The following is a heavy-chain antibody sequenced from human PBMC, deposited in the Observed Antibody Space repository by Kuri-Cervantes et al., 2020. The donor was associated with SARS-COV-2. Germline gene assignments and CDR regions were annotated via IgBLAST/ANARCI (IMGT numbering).Heavy chain of an antibody. D-gene: IGHD5-24*01. CDR3: ARDLKESKGMDFDY. J-gene: IGHJ4*02. CDR2: IGSSSSYI. V-gene: IGHV3-21*01. CDR1: GFTFSSYS. Sequence: GESLKISCAASGFTFSSYSMNWVRQAPGKGLEWVSSIGSSSSYIYYADSVKGRFTISRDNAKNSLYLQMNSLRAEDTAVYYCARDLKESKGMDFDYWGQGTLVTVSS.